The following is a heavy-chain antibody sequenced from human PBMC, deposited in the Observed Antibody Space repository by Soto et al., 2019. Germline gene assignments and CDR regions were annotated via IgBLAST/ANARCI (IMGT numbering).Heavy chain of an antibody. CDR3: FRGNYYYGMDV. D-gene: IGHD3-16*01. J-gene: IGHJ6*02. CDR1: GGSISSSSYY. V-gene: IGHV4-39*01. CDR2: IYYSGST. Sequence: SETLSLTCTVSGGSISSSSYYWGWIRQPPGKGLEWIGSIYYSGSTYYNPSLKSRVTISVDTSKNQFSLKLSSVTAADTVVYYCFRGNYYYGMDVWGQGTTVTVSS.